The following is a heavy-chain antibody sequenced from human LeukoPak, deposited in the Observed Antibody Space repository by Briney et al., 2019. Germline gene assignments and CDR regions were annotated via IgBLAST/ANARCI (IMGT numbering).Heavy chain of an antibody. V-gene: IGHV1-69*05. Sequence: GASVKVSCTAPGGTFSSYAISWVRQAPGQGLEWMGGSIPSFGRANYAQKFQGRVTINTDESTSTAYMELSSLRSEDTAVYYCARAPTTISYDTTVGDYYYYYMDVWGKGTTVTVSS. CDR1: GGTFSSYA. D-gene: IGHD3-3*01. CDR2: SIPSFGRA. CDR3: ARAPTTISYDTTVGDYYYYYMDV. J-gene: IGHJ6*03.